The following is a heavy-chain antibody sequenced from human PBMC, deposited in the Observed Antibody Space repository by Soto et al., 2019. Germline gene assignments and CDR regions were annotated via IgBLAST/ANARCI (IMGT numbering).Heavy chain of an antibody. J-gene: IGHJ4*02. V-gene: IGHV4-31*03. CDR3: ASMLRRLIWLDY. D-gene: IGHD3-10*01. CDR2: IYYSGST. CDR1: GGSISSGGYY. Sequence: PSETLSLSCTVSGGSISSGGYYWSWIRQHPGKGLEWIGYIYYSGSTYYNPSLKSRVTISVDTAKNQFSLKLSSVTAADTAVYYCASMLRRLIWLDYWCQGPLVAVSS.